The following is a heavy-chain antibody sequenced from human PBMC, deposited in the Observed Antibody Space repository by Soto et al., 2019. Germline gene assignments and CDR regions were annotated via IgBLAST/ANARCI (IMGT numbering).Heavy chain of an antibody. Sequence: SETLSLTCTVSGGSVTSGSYYWSWIRQPPGKGLEWIGYIYNSGSTNYNPSLKSRVTISVDTSKNQISLKLNSVTAADTAVYYCARDQGIAVAVFDYWGQGTLVTVSS. CDR2: IYNSGST. V-gene: IGHV4-61*01. CDR1: GGSVTSGSYY. J-gene: IGHJ4*02. CDR3: ARDQGIAVAVFDY. D-gene: IGHD6-19*01.